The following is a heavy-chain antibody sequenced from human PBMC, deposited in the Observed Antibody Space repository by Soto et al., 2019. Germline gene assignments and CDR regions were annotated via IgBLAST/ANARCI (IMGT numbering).Heavy chain of an antibody. CDR1: GFTFSSYS. CDR2: ISSSSSYI. CDR3: ARDRGIAVAGYYYYYGMDV. Sequence: GESLKISCAASGFTFSSYSMNWVRQAPGKGLEWVSSISSSSSYIYYADSVKGRFTISRDNAKNSLYLQMNSLRAEDTAVYYCARDRGIAVAGYYYYYGMDVWGQGTTVTVSS. J-gene: IGHJ6*02. V-gene: IGHV3-21*01. D-gene: IGHD6-19*01.